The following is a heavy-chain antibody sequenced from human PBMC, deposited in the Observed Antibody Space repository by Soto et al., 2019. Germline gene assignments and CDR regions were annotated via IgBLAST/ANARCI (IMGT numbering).Heavy chain of an antibody. CDR1: GFTFSMYW. CDR3: ARSYSSGWNHFDY. CDR2: INGDGTDT. Sequence: PGGSLRLSCAASGFTFSMYWMHWVRQAPGKGLLWVSRINGDGTDTTYADSVKGRFTISRDNAKNTVYLQMNGLRAEDTAVYYCARSYSSGWNHFDYWGQGTLVTVAS. J-gene: IGHJ4*02. V-gene: IGHV3-74*03. D-gene: IGHD6-19*01.